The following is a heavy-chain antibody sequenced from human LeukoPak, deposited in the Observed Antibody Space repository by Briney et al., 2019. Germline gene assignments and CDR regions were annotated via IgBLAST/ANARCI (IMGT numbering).Heavy chain of an antibody. CDR2: GFYSGSA. V-gene: IGHV4-39*01. J-gene: IGHJ4*02. D-gene: IGHD4-17*01. CDR3: ARLRGAMTPVTSDFDY. Sequence: SETLSLTCTVSGGSISTSSYYWAWVRQPPGKGLEWVGSGFYSGSAYSNPSLKSRVTISVDTSRNQFSLNLSSVTAADTAVYYCARLRGAMTPVTSDFDYWGQGTLVTVSS. CDR1: GGSISTSSYY.